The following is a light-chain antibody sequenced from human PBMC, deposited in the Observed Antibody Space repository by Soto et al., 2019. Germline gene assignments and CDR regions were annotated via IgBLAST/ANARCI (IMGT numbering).Light chain of an antibody. V-gene: IGKV3-20*01. CDR2: GAS. CDR3: QHYGTSRIT. J-gene: IGKJ5*01. CDR1: QSVSSY. Sequence: EIVLTQSPATLSLSPGERATLSCRASQSVSSYLAWYQQKPGQAPRLLIYGASSRATGIPDRFSGSGSGTDFTLTISRLESEDFAVYYCQHYGTSRITFGQGTRLEI.